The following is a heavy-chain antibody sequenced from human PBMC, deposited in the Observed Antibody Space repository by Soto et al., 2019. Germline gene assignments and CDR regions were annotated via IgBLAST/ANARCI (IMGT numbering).Heavy chain of an antibody. CDR2: ISGSGGST. CDR3: AKDHCSGGSCYPLKTYNWFDP. D-gene: IGHD2-15*01. Sequence: PGGSLRLSCAASGVTFSSYAMSGVRQAPGKGLEWVSAISGSGGSTYYADSVKGRFTISRDNSKNTLYLQMNSLRAEDTAVYYCAKDHCSGGSCYPLKTYNWFDPWGQGTLVTVS. CDR1: GVTFSSYA. J-gene: IGHJ5*02. V-gene: IGHV3-23*01.